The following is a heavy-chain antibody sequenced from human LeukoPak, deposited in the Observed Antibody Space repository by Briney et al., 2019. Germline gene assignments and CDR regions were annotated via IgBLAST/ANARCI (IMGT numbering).Heavy chain of an antibody. CDR2: ISSSSSTI. D-gene: IGHD3-10*01. CDR1: GLTISSYS. V-gene: IGHV3-48*04. CDR3: ARGLWFGEFAFDY. Sequence: GGSLRLSCAASGLTISSYSMNWVRQAPGKGLQWVSYISSSSSTIYYADSVKGRFTISRDNAKNSLYLQMNSLRAEDTAVYYCARGLWFGEFAFDYWGQGTLVTVSS. J-gene: IGHJ4*02.